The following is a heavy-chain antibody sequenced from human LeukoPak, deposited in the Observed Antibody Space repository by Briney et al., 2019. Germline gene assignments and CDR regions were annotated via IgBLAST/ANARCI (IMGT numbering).Heavy chain of an antibody. CDR2: IYTSGST. V-gene: IGHV4-4*07. CDR1: GGSISSYY. CDR3: ARELGYCSSTSCYGKAGYFDY. Sequence: SETLSLTCTVSGGSISSYYWSWIRQPAGKGLEWIGRIYTSGSTNYNPSLKSRVTISVDTSKNQFSLKLSSVTAADTAVYYCARELGYCSSTSCYGKAGYFDYWGQGTLVTVSS. D-gene: IGHD2-2*01. J-gene: IGHJ4*02.